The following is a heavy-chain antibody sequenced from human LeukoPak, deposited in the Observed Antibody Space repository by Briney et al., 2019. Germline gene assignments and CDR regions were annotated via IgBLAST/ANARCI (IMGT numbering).Heavy chain of an antibody. D-gene: IGHD3-10*01. V-gene: IGHV1-69*13. CDR1: GGTFSSYA. J-gene: IGHJ4*02. CDR3: ASVLLWFGELMDY. CDR2: IIPIFGTA. Sequence: SVKVSCKASGGTFSSYAISWVRRAPGQGLEWMGGIIPIFGTANYAQKFQGRVTITADESTSTAYMELSSLRSEDTAVYYCASVLLWFGELMDYCGQGTLVTVSS.